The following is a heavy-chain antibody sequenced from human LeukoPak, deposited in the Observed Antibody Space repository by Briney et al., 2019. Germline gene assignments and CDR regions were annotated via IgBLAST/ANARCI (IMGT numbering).Heavy chain of an antibody. CDR1: GFTFGDYT. V-gene: IGHV3-49*04. CDR3: TRQHDHGDYFDY. J-gene: IGHJ4*02. Sequence: PGRSLRLSCTASGFTFGDYTMSWGRQAPGRGLEWVCFIRSKAFGGTVEYAASVKGRFNITRDDSKSIAYLQMNSLKTEDTAVYYCTRQHDHGDYFDYWGQGTLVTVSS. D-gene: IGHD4-17*01. CDR2: IRSKAFGGTV.